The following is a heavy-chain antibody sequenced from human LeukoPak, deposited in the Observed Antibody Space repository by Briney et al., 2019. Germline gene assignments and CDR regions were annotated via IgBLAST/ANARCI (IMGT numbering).Heavy chain of an antibody. CDR1: GFTFSNAW. CDR2: IKSKTDGGTT. V-gene: IGHV3-15*01. CDR3: TTTSRYSFGPYY. D-gene: IGHD5-18*01. Sequence: PGGSLRLSCAASGFTFSNAWMSWVRQAPGKGLEWVGRIKSKTDGGTTDYAAPVKGRFTISRDDSKNTLYLQMNSLKTEDTAVYYCTTTSRYSFGPYYWGQGTLVTVSS. J-gene: IGHJ4*02.